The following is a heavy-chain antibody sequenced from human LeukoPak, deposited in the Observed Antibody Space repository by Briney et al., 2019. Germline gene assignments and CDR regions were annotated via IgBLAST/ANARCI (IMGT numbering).Heavy chain of an antibody. D-gene: IGHD5-18*01. Sequence: GSLRLSCAASGFTFNSYAVNWVRQAPGKGLEWISAISASGASTFYADSVKGRFTISRDNAKNTVSLQLNSLRAEDTAIYYCAKTYRDYFDYWGRGTLVTVSS. CDR1: GFTFNSYA. CDR2: ISASGAST. CDR3: AKTYRDYFDY. J-gene: IGHJ4*02. V-gene: IGHV3-23*01.